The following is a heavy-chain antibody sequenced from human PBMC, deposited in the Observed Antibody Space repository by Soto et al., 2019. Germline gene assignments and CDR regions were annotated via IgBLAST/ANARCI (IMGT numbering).Heavy chain of an antibody. D-gene: IGHD6-25*01. CDR1: RALSMLVS. V-gene: IGHV4-4*07. J-gene: IGHJ5*02. Sequence: LPLRRTVSRALSMLVSWVLITESAGKGLEWIGQIYATGTTDYNPALKSRVTMSVDTSKKQFSLKLRSVTAADTAVYYCARDAAKTCPAWFDPWGQGTRVTVSS. CDR3: ARDAAKTCPAWFDP. CDR2: IYATGTT.